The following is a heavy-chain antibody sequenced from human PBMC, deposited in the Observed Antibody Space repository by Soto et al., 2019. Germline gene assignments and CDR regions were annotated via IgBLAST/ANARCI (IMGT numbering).Heavy chain of an antibody. Sequence: VGSLRHSCAASGFIISSCAMHRVRQAPGKGLEWVSYIRSSSSIIDYADSVKGRFTVSRDNARNSLYLQMNSLRAEDTAVYYCARDLSWGSNWYYYMDVWGKGTTVTVSS. CDR1: GFIISSCA. D-gene: IGHD7-27*01. CDR2: IRSSSSII. V-gene: IGHV3-48*01. CDR3: ARDLSWGSNWYYYMDV. J-gene: IGHJ6*03.